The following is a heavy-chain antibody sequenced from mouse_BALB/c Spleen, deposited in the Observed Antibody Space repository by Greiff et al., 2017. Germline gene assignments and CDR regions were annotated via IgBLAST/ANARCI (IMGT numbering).Heavy chain of an antibody. V-gene: IGHV1S29*02. CDR1: GYTFTDYN. CDR3: ARALYYYGSSYWYFDV. J-gene: IGHJ1*01. D-gene: IGHD1-1*01. Sequence: EVQLQQSGPELVKPGASVKISCKASGYTFTDYNMHWVKQSHGKSLEWIGYIYPYNGGTGYNQKFKSKATLTVDNSSSTAYMELRSLTSEDSAVYYCARALYYYGSSYWYFDVWGAGTTVTVSS. CDR2: IYPYNGGT.